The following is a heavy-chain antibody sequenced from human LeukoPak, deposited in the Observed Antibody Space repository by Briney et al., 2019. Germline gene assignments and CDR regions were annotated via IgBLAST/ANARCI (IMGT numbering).Heavy chain of an antibody. CDR1: GFTFSSYG. Sequence: GRSLRLSCAASGFTFSSYGMHWVRQAPGKGLEWVAVIWYDGGNKYYADSVKGRFTISRDNSKNTLYLQMKSLRAEDTAVYYCAKDAGLLLRIDYWGQGTLVTVSS. J-gene: IGHJ4*02. V-gene: IGHV3-33*06. CDR2: IWYDGGNK. CDR3: AKDAGLLLRIDY. D-gene: IGHD3-22*01.